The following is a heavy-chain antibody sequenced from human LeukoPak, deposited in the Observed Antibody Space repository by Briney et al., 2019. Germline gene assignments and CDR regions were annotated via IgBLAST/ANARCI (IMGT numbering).Heavy chain of an antibody. CDR1: GGSISSGGYY. V-gene: IGHV4-31*03. D-gene: IGHD2-15*01. CDR3: ARDDCSGGSCYSDY. J-gene: IGHJ4*02. CDR2: IYYSGST. Sequence: SETLSLTCTVSGGSISSGGYYWSWIRQHPGKGLEWIGYIYYSGSTYHNPSLKSRVTISVDTSKNQFSLKLSSVTAADTAVYYCARDDCSGGSCYSDYWGQGTLVTVSS.